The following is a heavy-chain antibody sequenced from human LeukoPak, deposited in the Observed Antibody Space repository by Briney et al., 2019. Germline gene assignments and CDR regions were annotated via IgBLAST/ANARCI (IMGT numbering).Heavy chain of an antibody. CDR3: AKGRDGYSSSPLIDY. D-gene: IGHD6-13*01. CDR2: IRYDGSNK. V-gene: IGHV3-30*02. J-gene: IGHJ4*02. CDR1: GFTFSSYG. Sequence: PGGSLRLSCAASGFTFSSYGMHWVRQAPGKGLEWVAFIRYDGSNKYYADSVKGRFTISRDNSKNTLYLQMNSLRAEDTAVYYCAKGRDGYSSSPLIDYWGQGTLVTVSS.